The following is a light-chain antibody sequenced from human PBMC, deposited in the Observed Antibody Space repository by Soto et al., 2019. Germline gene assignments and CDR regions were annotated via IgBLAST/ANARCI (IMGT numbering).Light chain of an antibody. CDR1: QDISSY. CDR2: AAS. J-gene: IGKJ4*01. Sequence: DIQMTQSPSSLSASVGDRVTITCQASQDISSYINWYQQKPGKAPQLLIYAASNLETGVPSRFSGSGSGTDFTLTISSLQPGDLGTYFCQQYDDHPLTFGGGTKVELK. CDR3: QQYDDHPLT. V-gene: IGKV1-33*01.